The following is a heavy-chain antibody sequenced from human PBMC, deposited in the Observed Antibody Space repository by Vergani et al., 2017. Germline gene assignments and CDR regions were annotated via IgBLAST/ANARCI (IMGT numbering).Heavy chain of an antibody. V-gene: IGHV3-7*03. CDR2: IKQDGSEK. CDR3: ATHSRGYFDL. J-gene: IGHJ2*01. D-gene: IGHD2-15*01. Sequence: EVQLVESGGGLVQPGGSLRLSCAASGFTFSGYWMSWVRQAPGKGLEWVTNIKQDGSEKYYVDSVKGRFTISRDNAKNSLYLQMNSLRAEDTAVYYCATHSRGYFDLWGRGTLVTGSS. CDR1: GFTFSGYW.